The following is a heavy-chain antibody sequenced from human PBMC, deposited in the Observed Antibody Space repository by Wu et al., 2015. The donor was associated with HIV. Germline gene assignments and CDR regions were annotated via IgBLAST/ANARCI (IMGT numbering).Heavy chain of an antibody. V-gene: IGHV1-2*02. J-gene: IGHJ4*02. CDR1: GYTFTGYY. D-gene: IGHD2-2*01. CDR2: INPNSGGT. CDR3: ARSARSDIVVVPAAFDY. Sequence: QVQLVQSGAEVKKPGASVKVSCKASGYTFTGYYMHWVRQAPGQGLEWMGWINPNSGGTNYAQKFQGRVTMTRDTSISTAYMELSRLRSDDTAVYYCARSARSDIVVVPAAFDYWGQGTLVTVSS.